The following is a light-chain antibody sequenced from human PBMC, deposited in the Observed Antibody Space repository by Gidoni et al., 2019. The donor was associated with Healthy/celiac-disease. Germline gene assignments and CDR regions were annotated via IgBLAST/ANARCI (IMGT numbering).Light chain of an antibody. CDR1: QSVLYSSNNKNY. V-gene: IGKV4-1*01. Sequence: DIVMTQTPDSLAVSLGERATINCKSSQSVLYSSNNKNYLAWYQQKPGQPPRLLIYWASTRESGVPDRISGCWSGTDFTLTISSLQAEDVAVYYCQQYYTTPYPFGQGTKLEIK. CDR2: WAS. CDR3: QQYYTTPYP. J-gene: IGKJ2*01.